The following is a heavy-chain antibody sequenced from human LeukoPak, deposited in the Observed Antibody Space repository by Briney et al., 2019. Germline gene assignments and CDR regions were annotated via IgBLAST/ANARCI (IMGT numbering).Heavy chain of an antibody. V-gene: IGHV1-46*01. CDR2: INPSGGST. Sequence: ASVKVSCKASGYTFTSYYMHWVRQAPGQGLEWMGIINPSGGSTSYAQKFQGRVTITTDESTSTAYMELSSLRSEDTAVYYCARDLRSYCSSTSCPEGNWFDPWGQGTLVTVSS. CDR3: ARDLRSYCSSTSCPEGNWFDP. CDR1: GYTFTSYY. D-gene: IGHD2-2*01. J-gene: IGHJ5*02.